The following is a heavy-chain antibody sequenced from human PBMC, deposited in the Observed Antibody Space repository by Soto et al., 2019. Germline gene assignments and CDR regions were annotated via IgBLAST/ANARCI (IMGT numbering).Heavy chain of an antibody. V-gene: IGHV4-34*01. CDR1: GGSFSGYY. CDR3: ARSKTTVTSYDY. Sequence: SETLSLTCAVYGGSFSGYYWIWIRQPPGKGLEWIGEINHSGSTYYNPSLKSRVTISVDRSKNQFSLKLSSVTAADTAVYYCARSKTTVTSYDYWGQGTLVTVS. CDR2: INHSGST. J-gene: IGHJ4*02. D-gene: IGHD4-17*01.